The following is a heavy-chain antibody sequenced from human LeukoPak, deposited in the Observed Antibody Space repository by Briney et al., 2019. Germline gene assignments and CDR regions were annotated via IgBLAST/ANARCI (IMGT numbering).Heavy chain of an antibody. V-gene: IGHV1-18*01. D-gene: IGHD6-19*01. CDR3: AIVDSDSGFPFVEYFQH. CDR1: GYTFTSYG. Sequence: ASVKVSCKASGYTFTSYGISWVRQAPGQGLEWMGWISAYNGNTNYAQKLQGRVTMTTDTSTSTAYMELRSLRSDDTAVYYCAIVDSDSGFPFVEYFQHWGQGTLVTVSS. J-gene: IGHJ1*01. CDR2: ISAYNGNT.